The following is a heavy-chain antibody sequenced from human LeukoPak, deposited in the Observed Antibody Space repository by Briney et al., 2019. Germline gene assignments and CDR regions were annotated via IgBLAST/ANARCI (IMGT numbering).Heavy chain of an antibody. D-gene: IGHD5-18*01. CDR1: GGSISSYY. V-gene: IGHV4-59*01. J-gene: IGHJ4*02. CDR3: ARAPGGYGLFDY. Sequence: SETLSLTCTVSGGSISSYYWSWIRQPPGKGLEWIGYIYYSGSTNYNPSLKSRVTISVDTSKNQFSLKLSSVTAADTAVYYCARAPGGYGLFDYWGQGTLVTVSS. CDR2: IYYSGST.